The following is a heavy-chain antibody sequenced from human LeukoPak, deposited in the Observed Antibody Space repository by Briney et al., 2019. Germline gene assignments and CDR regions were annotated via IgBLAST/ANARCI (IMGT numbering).Heavy chain of an antibody. CDR1: GFTFSRYA. V-gene: IGHV3-30-3*01. Sequence: PGGSLRLSCAASGFTFSRYAMHWVRQAPGKGLEWVAVTSYDGSNIYNADSVKGRFSISRDNSKNTLYLQMNSLRAEDTAVYYCVRDTQWLVPDYWGQGTLVTVSS. CDR3: VRDTQWLVPDY. J-gene: IGHJ4*02. CDR2: TSYDGSNI. D-gene: IGHD6-19*01.